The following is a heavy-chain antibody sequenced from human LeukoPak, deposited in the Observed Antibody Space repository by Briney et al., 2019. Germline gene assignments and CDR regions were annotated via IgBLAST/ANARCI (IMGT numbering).Heavy chain of an antibody. CDR3: ARGGIAVQRRDVFDI. V-gene: IGHV3-11*04. J-gene: IGHJ3*02. CDR1: GFIFSDYY. D-gene: IGHD6-19*01. CDR2: ISMRTNNI. Sequence: GGSLRLSCAVSGFIFSDYYMGWIRQPPGKGLEWVSSISMRTNNIYYADSVKGRFTISRDNAKNSLYLQMDSLRADDTAMYYCARGGIAVQRRDVFDIWGQGTMVTVSS.